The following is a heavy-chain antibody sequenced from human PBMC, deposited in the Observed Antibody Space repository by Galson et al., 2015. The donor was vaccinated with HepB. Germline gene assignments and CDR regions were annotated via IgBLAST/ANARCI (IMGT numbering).Heavy chain of an antibody. CDR2: INSDGSST. CDR3: ARARIAVAGFDY. Sequence: SLRLSCAASRFTFSTYWMHWVRQAPGKGLVWVSRINSDGSSTTYADSVKGRFTISRDNAKNTLYLPMNRLRAEDTAVYYCARARIAVAGFDYWGQGTLVTVSS. V-gene: IGHV3-74*01. CDR1: RFTFSTYW. D-gene: IGHD6-19*01. J-gene: IGHJ4*02.